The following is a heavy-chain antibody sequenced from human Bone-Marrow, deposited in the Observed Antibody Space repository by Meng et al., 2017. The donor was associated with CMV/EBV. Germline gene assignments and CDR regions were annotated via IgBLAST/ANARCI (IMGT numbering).Heavy chain of an antibody. CDR2: MNPNSGNT. V-gene: IGHV1-8*02. CDR1: GYTFTSYG. D-gene: IGHD3-16*01. Sequence: ASVKVSCKASGYTFTSYGISWVRQATGQGLEWMGWMNPNSGNTGYAQKFQGRVTMTRNTSISTAYMELSSLRSEDTAVYYCARVRHGGHLRYRDFDFWGQGTLVTVSS. CDR3: ARVRHGGHLRYRDFDF. J-gene: IGHJ4*02.